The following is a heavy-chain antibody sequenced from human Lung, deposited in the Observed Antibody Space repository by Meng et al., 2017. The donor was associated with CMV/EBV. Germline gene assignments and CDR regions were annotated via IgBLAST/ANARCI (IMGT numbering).Heavy chain of an antibody. D-gene: IGHD3-3*01. Sequence: GGSXRLXCAVSGFSSSNYALSWVRQAPGKGLEWVGLIRGKPQGGTTEYAASVKGRFTISRDGSKSVAYLQMNSLKTEDTAVCYCATVAPGPLLYDSIDAFPIWGQGTMVTVSS. CDR3: ATVAPGPLLYDSIDAFPI. CDR1: GFSSSNYA. CDR2: IRGKPQGGTT. J-gene: IGHJ3*02. V-gene: IGHV3-49*04.